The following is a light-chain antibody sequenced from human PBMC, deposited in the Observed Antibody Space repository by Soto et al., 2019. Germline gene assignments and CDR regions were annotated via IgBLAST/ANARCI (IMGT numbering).Light chain of an antibody. V-gene: IGLV2-14*01. CDR1: SSDIGGYNF. Sequence: QSALTQPASVSGSPGQSITISCTGTSSDIGGYNFVSWYQQHPGKAPKLLIYDVRNRPSGVCNRFSGSKSGNTATLTISGLQAEDEADYYCNSYRTISTYVFGTGTKLTVL. J-gene: IGLJ1*01. CDR3: NSYRTISTYV. CDR2: DVR.